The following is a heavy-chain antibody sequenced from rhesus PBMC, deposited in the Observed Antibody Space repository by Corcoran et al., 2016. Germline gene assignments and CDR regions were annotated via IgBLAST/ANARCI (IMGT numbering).Heavy chain of an antibody. CDR2: INPKTGGT. D-gene: IGHD3-34*01. J-gene: IGHJ4*01. Sequence: VQLVQSGSEVKQPGSSVNASCKAYGSTFPAYSTPWVRQAPGQGLEWMGEINPKTGGTNYAQKFQGRVTMTRDTSTSTAYMELSSLRSEDTAVYYCAREGSAIYFDYWGQGVLVTVAS. CDR3: AREGSAIYFDY. V-gene: IGHV1-138*01. CDR1: GSTFPAYS.